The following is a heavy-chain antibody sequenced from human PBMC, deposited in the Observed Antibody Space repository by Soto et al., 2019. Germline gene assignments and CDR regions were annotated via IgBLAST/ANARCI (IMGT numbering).Heavy chain of an antibody. J-gene: IGHJ4*02. V-gene: IGHV4-61*03. CDR3: ARGATVTQYDY. CDR1: GVSVSSGSFY. D-gene: IGHD4-17*01. CDR2: GSYSGTT. Sequence: QVQLQESGPGLVKPSETLSLTCTVSGVSVSSGSFYWAWIRQPPGKGLEWIGFGSYSGTTNYKPSLKSRVTISVDTSRSHSSLKGSSLTASDTAVYYCARGATVTQYDYWGQGNLVTVSS.